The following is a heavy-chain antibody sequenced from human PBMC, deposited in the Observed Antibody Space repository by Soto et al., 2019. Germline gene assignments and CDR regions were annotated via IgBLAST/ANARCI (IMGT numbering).Heavy chain of an antibody. Sequence: ASVKVSCKASGYTFTSYGISWVRQAPGQGLEWMGWISAYNGNTNYAQKLQGRVTMTTDTSTSTAYMELRSLRSDDTAVYYCARIYCSSTSCYLNKKYYFDYWGQGALVTVSS. CDR2: ISAYNGNT. CDR1: GYTFTSYG. D-gene: IGHD2-2*01. CDR3: ARIYCSSTSCYLNKKYYFDY. V-gene: IGHV1-18*04. J-gene: IGHJ4*02.